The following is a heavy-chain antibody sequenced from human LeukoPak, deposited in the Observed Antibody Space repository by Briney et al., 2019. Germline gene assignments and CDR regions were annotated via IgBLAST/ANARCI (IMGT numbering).Heavy chain of an antibody. D-gene: IGHD3-3*01. J-gene: IGHJ4*02. CDR2: ISGSGGST. V-gene: IGHV3-23*01. Sequence: GGSLRLSCAASGFIFSSYAMSWVRQAPGKGLEWVSAISGSGGSTYYADSVKGRFTISRDNSKNTLYLQMNSLRAEDTAVYYCAKASILRFLEWSWDSYFDYWGQGTLVTVSS. CDR1: GFIFSSYA. CDR3: AKASILRFLEWSWDSYFDY.